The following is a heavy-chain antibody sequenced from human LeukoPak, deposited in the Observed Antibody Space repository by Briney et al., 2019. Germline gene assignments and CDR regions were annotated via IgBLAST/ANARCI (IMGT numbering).Heavy chain of an antibody. CDR1: GFTFSSYG. V-gene: IGHV3-33*01. CDR2: IWYDGSNK. CDR3: ARDRGRGSGSYYKVYYYGMDV. Sequence: GGSLRLSCAASGFTFSSYGMHWVRQAPGKGLEWVAVIWYDGSNKYYADSVKGRFTISRDNSKNTLYLQMNSLRAEDTAVYYCARDRGRGSGSYYKVYYYGMDVWGQGTTVTVSS. J-gene: IGHJ6*02. D-gene: IGHD3-10*01.